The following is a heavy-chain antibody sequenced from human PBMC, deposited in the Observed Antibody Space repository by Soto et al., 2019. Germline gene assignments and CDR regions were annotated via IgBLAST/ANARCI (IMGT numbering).Heavy chain of an antibody. J-gene: IGHJ4*02. Sequence: EVQLVESGGGLVQPGGSLRLSCAASGFTFSSYSMNWVRQAPGKGLEWASYISSSSNTIYYADSVKGRFTIPRDNAKNSLYLQMNSLRAEDTGVYYCVRDAPPDDYWGQGTLVTVSS. CDR3: VRDAPPDDY. CDR2: ISSSSNTI. V-gene: IGHV3-48*01. CDR1: GFTFSSYS.